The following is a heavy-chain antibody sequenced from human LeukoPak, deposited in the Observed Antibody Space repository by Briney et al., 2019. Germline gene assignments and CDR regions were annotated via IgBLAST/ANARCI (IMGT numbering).Heavy chain of an antibody. J-gene: IGHJ6*03. D-gene: IGHD4-11*01. CDR1: GGSISSSSYY. V-gene: IGHV4-39*07. CDR2: IYYSGST. Sequence: SETLSLTCTVSGGSISSSSYYWGWIRQPPGKGLEWIGSIYYSGSTYYNPSLKSRVTISVDTSKNQFSLKLTSVTAADTAMYYCARDLSNSVSWSYYYYYYMDVWGKGTTVTDSS. CDR3: ARDLSNSVSWSYYYYYYMDV.